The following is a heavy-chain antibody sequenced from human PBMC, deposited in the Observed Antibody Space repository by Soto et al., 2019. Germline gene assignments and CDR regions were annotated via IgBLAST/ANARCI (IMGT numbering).Heavy chain of an antibody. D-gene: IGHD5-12*01. CDR1: GYTFTRSG. CDR3: AREGVAPYYYYGMDV. CDR2: ISTYNGDT. Sequence: ASVEVSCKASGYTFTRSGISWVRQAPGQGLEWMGWISTYNGDTNYAQTFQGRVTMTTDTSTSTVHMEVRSLRSDDTAVYYCAREGVAPYYYYGMDVWGQGTTVTVSS. J-gene: IGHJ6*02. V-gene: IGHV1-18*01.